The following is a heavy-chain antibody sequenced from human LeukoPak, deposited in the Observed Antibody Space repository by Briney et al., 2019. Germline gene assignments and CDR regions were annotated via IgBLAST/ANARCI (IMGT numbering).Heavy chain of an antibody. Sequence: SETLSLTCTVSGGSISSSSYYWGWIRQPPGKGLEWIGSIYNSGSTYHNPSLKSRVTISVDTSKNQFSLKLSSVTAADTAVYYCARHDPTMVRYWGQGTLVTVSS. CDR1: GGSISSSSYY. J-gene: IGHJ4*02. V-gene: IGHV4-39*01. CDR2: IYNSGST. CDR3: ARHDPTMVRY. D-gene: IGHD3-10*01.